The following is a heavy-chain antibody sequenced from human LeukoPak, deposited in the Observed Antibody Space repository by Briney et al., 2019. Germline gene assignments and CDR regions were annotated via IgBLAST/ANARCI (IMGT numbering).Heavy chain of an antibody. CDR1: GFTFSSYG. V-gene: IGHV3-30*18. CDR2: ISYDGSNK. Sequence: GRSLRLSCAASGFTFSSYGMHWVRQAPGKGLEWVAVISYDGSNKYYADSVKGRFTISRDNSKKTLYLQMNSLRAEDTAVYYCAKGLPSSSSWHFDYWGQGTLVTVSS. J-gene: IGHJ4*02. D-gene: IGHD6-13*01. CDR3: AKGLPSSSSWHFDY.